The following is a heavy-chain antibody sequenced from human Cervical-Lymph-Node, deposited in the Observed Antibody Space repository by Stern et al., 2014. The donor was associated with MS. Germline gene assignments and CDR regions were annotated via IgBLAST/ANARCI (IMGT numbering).Heavy chain of an antibody. CDR1: GFSLTTSGMC. Sequence: ESGPALEKPTQTLTLTCTFSGFSLTTSGMCGSWIRQPPGKALEGLAFIDWDDDKSYNTSLKTRLTISKDTSKNQVVLTMTNMDPVDTATYYCARFYSSSSFADAFDIWGQGTMVTVSS. V-gene: IGHV2-70*01. CDR2: IDWDDDK. D-gene: IGHD6-6*01. CDR3: ARFYSSSSFADAFDI. J-gene: IGHJ3*02.